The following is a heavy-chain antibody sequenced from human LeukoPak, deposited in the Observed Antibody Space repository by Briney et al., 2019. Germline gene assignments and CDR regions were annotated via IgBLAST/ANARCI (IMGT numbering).Heavy chain of an antibody. V-gene: IGHV3-21*04. J-gene: IGHJ3*02. CDR3: TKDVLAGGADI. CDR1: GFTFSSYS. D-gene: IGHD1-26*01. Sequence: PGGSLRLSCAASGFTFSSYSMNWVRQAPGKGLEWVSSISSSSSYIYYADSVKGRFLISRDNAKKSLYLQMNSLRVEDTALYYCTKDVLAGGADIWGQGTMVIVSS. CDR2: ISSSSSYI.